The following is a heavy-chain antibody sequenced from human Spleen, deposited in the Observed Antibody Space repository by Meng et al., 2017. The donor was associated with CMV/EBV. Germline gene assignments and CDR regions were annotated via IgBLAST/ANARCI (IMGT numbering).Heavy chain of an antibody. V-gene: IGHV3-23*01. Sequence: GESLKISCAASGFTFSTYAMTWVRQAPGKGLEWVSSISGSGSNTFYADSVKGRFTISRDNSKNTLYLQMNSLRAEDTAVYYCASVRDPVGFYYFDYWGQGTLVTVSS. CDR1: GFTFSTYA. D-gene: IGHD2-15*01. CDR2: ISGSGSNT. CDR3: ASVRDPVGFYYFDY. J-gene: IGHJ4*02.